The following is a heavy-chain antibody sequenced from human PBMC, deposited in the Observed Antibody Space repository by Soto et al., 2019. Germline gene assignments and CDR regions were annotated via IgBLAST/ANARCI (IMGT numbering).Heavy chain of an antibody. V-gene: IGHV1-18*01. Sequence: QVQLVQSGAEVKKPGASVKVSCKASGYTFTSYGISWVRQAPGQGLEWMGWISAYNGNTNYAQKLQGRVTMTTDTSTSTAYMELRSLRSDDTAVYYCAREDYDFWSGYYYYYYYGMDVWGQGTTVTVSS. CDR3: AREDYDFWSGYYYYYYYGMDV. CDR2: ISAYNGNT. CDR1: GYTFTSYG. D-gene: IGHD3-3*01. J-gene: IGHJ6*02.